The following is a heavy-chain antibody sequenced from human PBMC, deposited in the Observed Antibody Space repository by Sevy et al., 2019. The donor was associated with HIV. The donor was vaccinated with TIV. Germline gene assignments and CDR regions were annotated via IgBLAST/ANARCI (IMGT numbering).Heavy chain of an antibody. Sequence: GGSLRLSCAASGFTFSNYGMHWVRQAPGKGLEWVAVIWNDGSNKYYADSVKGRFTISRDNSKNTLYLQMISLRVEDTAVYFCARCGDFNDRSTKRDFDYWGQGTLVTVSS. J-gene: IGHJ4*02. CDR3: ARCGDFNDRSTKRDFDY. D-gene: IGHD2-21*02. CDR1: GFTFSNYG. V-gene: IGHV3-33*01. CDR2: IWNDGSNK.